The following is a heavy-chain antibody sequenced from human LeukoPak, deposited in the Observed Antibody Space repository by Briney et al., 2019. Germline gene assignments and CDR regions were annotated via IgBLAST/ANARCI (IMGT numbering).Heavy chain of an antibody. CDR2: IKHDGREQ. J-gene: IGHJ4*02. CDR3: ATASYGFAY. V-gene: IGHV3-7*05. CDR1: GLTFSDYW. D-gene: IGHD3-10*01. Sequence: TGESLKISCAASGLTFSDYWMSWVRQAPGKGREWVATIKHDGREQYYVDSVKGRFTISRDNTKNSLYLQMNSLRAEDTAVYYCATASYGFAYWGQGTLVTVSS.